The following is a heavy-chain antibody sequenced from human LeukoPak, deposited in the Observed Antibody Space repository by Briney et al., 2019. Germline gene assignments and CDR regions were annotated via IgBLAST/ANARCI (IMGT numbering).Heavy chain of an antibody. CDR2: ISAYNGNT. CDR3: ARWGSPYTPRNWFDP. J-gene: IGHJ5*02. D-gene: IGHD3-16*01. V-gene: IGHV1-18*01. Sequence: VASVKVSCKASGYTFTSYGISWVRQAPGQGPEWMGWISAYNGNTNYAQKLQGRVTMTTDTSTSTAYMELRSLRFDDTAVCYCARWGSPYTPRNWFDPWGQGTLVTVSS. CDR1: GYTFTSYG.